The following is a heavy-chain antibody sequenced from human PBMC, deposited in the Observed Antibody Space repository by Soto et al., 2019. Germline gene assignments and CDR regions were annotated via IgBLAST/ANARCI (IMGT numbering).Heavy chain of an antibody. D-gene: IGHD2-8*01. Sequence: EVKLLESGGDLVQPGGSLRLSCATSGFTFSSFAMAWFRQAPGRGLEWVSETLGGGNTFYADSMKGRITISRDDSKNTLYLHMNSLRVNDTALYYCAKDRQPDGIWTFDSWGQGTLVTVSS. CDR2: TLGGGNT. J-gene: IGHJ4*02. V-gene: IGHV3-23*01. CDR3: AKDRQPDGIWTFDS. CDR1: GFTFSSFA.